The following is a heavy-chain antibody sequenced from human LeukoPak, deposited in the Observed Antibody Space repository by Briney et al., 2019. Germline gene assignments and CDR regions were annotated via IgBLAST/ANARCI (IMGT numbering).Heavy chain of an antibody. Sequence: ASVKVSCKASGYTFTGYYMHWVRQAPGQGLEWMGWINPNNGVTSYAQKFQGRVTMTRDTSIRTAYMELSSLRSDDTAVYYCARDGSGLVALDYWGQGTLVTVSS. CDR1: GYTFTGYY. CDR2: INPNNGVT. J-gene: IGHJ4*02. D-gene: IGHD3-10*01. CDR3: ARDGSGLVALDY. V-gene: IGHV1-2*02.